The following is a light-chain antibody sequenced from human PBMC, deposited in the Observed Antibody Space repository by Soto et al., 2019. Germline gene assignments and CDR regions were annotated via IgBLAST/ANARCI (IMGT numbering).Light chain of an antibody. CDR3: SSYASSTAYV. CDR2: EVS. CDR1: SSDVGGYNY. V-gene: IGLV2-14*01. Sequence: QSVLTQPASVSGSPGQSITISCTGTSSDVGGYNYVSWYQLHPGKAPKLMVYEVSYRPSWVSSRFSGSKSANTASLTISGLQAEDEADYYCSSYASSTAYVFGTGNKLTVL. J-gene: IGLJ1*01.